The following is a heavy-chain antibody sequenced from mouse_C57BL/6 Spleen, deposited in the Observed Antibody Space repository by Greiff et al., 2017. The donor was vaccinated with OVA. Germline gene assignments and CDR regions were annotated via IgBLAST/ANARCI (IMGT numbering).Heavy chain of an antibody. CDR1: GFTFSDYG. V-gene: IGHV5-17*01. CDR3: ARGTTVVERAMDY. Sequence: EVNLVESGGGLVKPGGSLKLSCAASGFTFSDYGMHWVRQAPEKGLEWVAYISSGSSTIYYADTVKGRFTISRDNAKNTLFLQMTSLRSEDTAMYYCARGTTVVERAMDYWGQGTSVTVSS. J-gene: IGHJ4*01. D-gene: IGHD1-1*01. CDR2: ISSGSSTI.